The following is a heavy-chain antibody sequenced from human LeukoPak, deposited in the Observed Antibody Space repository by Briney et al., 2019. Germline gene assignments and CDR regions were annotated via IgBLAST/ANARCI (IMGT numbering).Heavy chain of an antibody. Sequence: GGSLRLSCAASGFTVSSNYMSWVRQAPGKGLEWVAFIRKTGSSRYHADSVKGRFTISRDDAKNALYLQMNSLRAEDTAVYYCVRDWGYSNYQEGSFDCWGQGTVVTVSS. CDR3: VRDWGYSNYQEGSFDC. D-gene: IGHD4-11*01. V-gene: IGHV3-11*04. J-gene: IGHJ4*02. CDR2: IRKTGSSR. CDR1: GFTVSSNY.